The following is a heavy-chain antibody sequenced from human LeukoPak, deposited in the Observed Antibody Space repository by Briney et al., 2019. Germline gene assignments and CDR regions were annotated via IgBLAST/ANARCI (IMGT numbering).Heavy chain of an antibody. Sequence: GASVKVSCKASGYTFTGYYMHWVRQAPGQGLEWMGWINPNSGGTNYAQKFQGRVTMTRDTSISTAYMELSRLRSDDTAVYYCAGDPDYYGSGSFFYWGQGTLVTVSS. J-gene: IGHJ4*02. CDR1: GYTFTGYY. CDR2: INPNSGGT. D-gene: IGHD3-10*01. V-gene: IGHV1-2*02. CDR3: AGDPDYYGSGSFFY.